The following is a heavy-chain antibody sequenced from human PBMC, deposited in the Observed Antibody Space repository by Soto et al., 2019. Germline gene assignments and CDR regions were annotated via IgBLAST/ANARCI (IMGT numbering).Heavy chain of an antibody. CDR1: GFSLSTSGVG. J-gene: IGHJ4*02. V-gene: IGHV2-5*01. Sequence: SGPTLVNPTQTLTLTCTFSGFSLSTSGVGVGWIRQPPGKALEWLALIYWNDDKRYSPSLKSRLTITKDTSKNQVVLTMTNMDPVDTATYYCAHRRSLAAAGLFDYWGQGTLVTVSS. D-gene: IGHD6-13*01. CDR3: AHRRSLAAAGLFDY. CDR2: IYWNDDK.